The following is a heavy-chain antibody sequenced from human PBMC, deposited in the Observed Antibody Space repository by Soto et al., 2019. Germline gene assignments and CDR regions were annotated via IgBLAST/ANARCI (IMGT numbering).Heavy chain of an antibody. CDR1: GYTFNNYW. Sequence: GESLKISFKGSGYTFNNYWIGCVRQMHGKGLDVIVISYPGDADTRYSPSFQGHVTISADKSISTAYLQWSSLKASDTAMYYCAREGGGIYHFYGMNVFGQWTALTVSS. CDR3: AREGGGIYHFYGMNV. D-gene: IGHD3-16*01. CDR2: SYPGDADT. J-gene: IGHJ6*02. V-gene: IGHV5-51*01.